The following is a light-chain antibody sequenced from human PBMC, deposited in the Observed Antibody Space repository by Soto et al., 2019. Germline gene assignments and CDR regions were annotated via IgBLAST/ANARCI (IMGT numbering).Light chain of an antibody. V-gene: IGKV3-20*01. Sequence: ELVLTQSPGTLSLSPGERATLSCRASQSVSSRYLAWDQQKPGQAHRLLFYGASRRATGIPDRFSGSGSGTEFTLTISRLEPEDFAVYYCQQYSSSPPYTFGPWTKMEIK. CDR3: QQYSSSPPYT. J-gene: IGKJ2*01. CDR1: QSVSSRY. CDR2: GAS.